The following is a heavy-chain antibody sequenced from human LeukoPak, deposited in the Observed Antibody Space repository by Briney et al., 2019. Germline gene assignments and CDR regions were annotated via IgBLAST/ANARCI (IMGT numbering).Heavy chain of an antibody. CDR1: GFTFSTYW. D-gene: IGHD2-8*02. Sequence: PGGSLRLSCAASGFTFSTYWMHWVRQAPGKGLVWVSRLSPDGSSSIYADSVKGRFTVSRDNAKNTLYLQMNSLRAQDTAAYYWKRSPSRGGRYWGFYYWGQGALVTVSS. CDR3: KRSPSRGGRYWGFYY. CDR2: LSPDGSSS. J-gene: IGHJ4*02. V-gene: IGHV3-74*01.